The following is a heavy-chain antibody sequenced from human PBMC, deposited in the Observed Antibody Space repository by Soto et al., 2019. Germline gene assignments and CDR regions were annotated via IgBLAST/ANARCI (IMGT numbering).Heavy chain of an antibody. Sequence: QLLLQASGSGLVKPSQTLSLTCTVSGDSISSGGFSWSWIRQPPGKGREWIGYIYDTVDTYFNPSLKSRVTIAIDRSKNPFSLKLRSVTAAETAVDFCAREPTTRFDDWGQGTQVTVSS. CDR3: AREPTTRFDD. J-gene: IGHJ4*02. D-gene: IGHD1-1*01. V-gene: IGHV4-30-2*01. CDR1: GDSISSGGFS. CDR2: IYDTVDT.